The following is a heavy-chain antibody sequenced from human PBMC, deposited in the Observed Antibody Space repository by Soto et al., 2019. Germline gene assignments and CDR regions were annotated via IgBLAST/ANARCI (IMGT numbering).Heavy chain of an antibody. CDR3: AREDILGARSFDY. D-gene: IGHD1-26*01. CDR2: ISSGSKTI. Sequence: GGSLRLSCAASGFTFSSYSVNWVRQAPGKGLEWVSYISSGSKTIFYADSVKGRFTVSRDNAKNSQYLQMNSLRDEDTAVYYCAREDILGARSFDYWGQGNLVTVSS. J-gene: IGHJ4*02. CDR1: GFTFSSYS. V-gene: IGHV3-48*02.